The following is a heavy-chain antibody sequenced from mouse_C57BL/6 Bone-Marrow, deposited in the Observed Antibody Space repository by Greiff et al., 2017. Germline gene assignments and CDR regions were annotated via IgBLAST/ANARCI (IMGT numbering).Heavy chain of an antibody. V-gene: IGHV14-4*01. CDR2: IDPENGDT. J-gene: IGHJ4*01. D-gene: IGHD2-1*01. CDR3: TYGNYPYYAMDY. Sequence: EVQVVESGAELVRPGASVKLSCTASGFNIKDDYMHWVKQRPEQGLEWIGWIDPENGDTEYASKFQGKATITADTSSNTAYLQLSSLTSEDTAVYYCTYGNYPYYAMDYWGQGTSVTVSS. CDR1: GFNIKDDY.